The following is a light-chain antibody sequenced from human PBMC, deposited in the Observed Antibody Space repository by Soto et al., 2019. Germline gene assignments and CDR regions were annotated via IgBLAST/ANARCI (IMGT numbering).Light chain of an antibody. CDR3: AAWDDSLNGVV. CDR1: SSNIETFT. Sequence: QLVLTQPPSASGAPGQRVTISCSGSSSNIETFTVSWYRQLPGTAPKVLIYSSNQRPSGVPDRFSGSKSGTSASLAVSGLQSEDEADYYCAAWDDSLNGVVFGGGTKVTVL. J-gene: IGLJ2*01. V-gene: IGLV1-44*01. CDR2: SSN.